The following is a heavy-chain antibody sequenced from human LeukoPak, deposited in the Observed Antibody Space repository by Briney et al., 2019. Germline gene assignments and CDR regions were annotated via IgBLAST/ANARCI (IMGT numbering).Heavy chain of an antibody. CDR1: GFTFSSYA. Sequence: GGSLRLSCAASGFTFSSYAMSWVRQAPGKGLEWVSAISGSGGSTYYADSVKGRFTISRDNSKNTLYLQMNSLRAEDTAAYYCAKVVITTFTSRTDDYWGQGTLVTVSS. V-gene: IGHV3-23*01. D-gene: IGHD3-22*01. J-gene: IGHJ4*02. CDR3: AKVVITTFTSRTDDY. CDR2: ISGSGGST.